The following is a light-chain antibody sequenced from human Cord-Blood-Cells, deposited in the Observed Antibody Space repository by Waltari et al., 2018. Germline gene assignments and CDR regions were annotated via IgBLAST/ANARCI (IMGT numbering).Light chain of an antibody. J-gene: IGLJ2*01. Sequence: QSALTQPASVSGSPGQSITISCTGTSSDVGGYNYVSWYQQHPGKAPKLMIYEVSNRPSGVPNRFCGSKSGNTASLTISGLQAEDEADYYCRSYTSSSTLVFGGGTKLTVL. CDR1: SSDVGGYNY. CDR3: RSYTSSSTLV. CDR2: EVS. V-gene: IGLV2-14*01.